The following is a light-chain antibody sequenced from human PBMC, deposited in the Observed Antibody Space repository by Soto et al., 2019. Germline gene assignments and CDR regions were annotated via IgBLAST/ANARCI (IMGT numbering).Light chain of an antibody. V-gene: IGKV3D-15*01. CDR1: QNIDNN. J-gene: IGKJ4*01. CDR2: GAS. CDR3: QQSNNWPPLT. Sequence: EIVMTQSPATLSVSPGDRVTLSCRASQNIDNNLAWYQQRPGQPPRLLIYGASTRANGIPARFSGSGSGTEFTLTISSQQSEDFAVYCCQQSNNWPPLTFGGGTKVEIK.